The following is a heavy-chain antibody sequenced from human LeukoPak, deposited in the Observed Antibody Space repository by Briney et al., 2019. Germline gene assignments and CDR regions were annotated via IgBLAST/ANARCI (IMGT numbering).Heavy chain of an antibody. CDR2: IYYSWGM. CDR3: ARNVTAGFFDY. J-gene: IGHJ4*02. D-gene: IGHD1-1*01. V-gene: IGHV4-38-2*01. CDR1: GSSITSDSI. Sequence: SETLSLTCAVSGSSITSDSIWGWIRQPPGKGLEWIATIYYSWGMYFNPSLKSRVAISLDASKNQFSLKLTSLTAADTAIYYCARNVTAGFFDYWGQGILVTVSS.